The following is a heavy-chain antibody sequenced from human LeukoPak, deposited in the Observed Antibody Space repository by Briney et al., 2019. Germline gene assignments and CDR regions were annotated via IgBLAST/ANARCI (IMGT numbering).Heavy chain of an antibody. CDR1: GFSFGSCA. CDR3: AYDVRGYNRPFDY. V-gene: IGHV3-23*01. Sequence: GGSLRLSCAASGFSFGSCAMNWVRQAPGKGLEWLSSINGSGANIYYADSVEGRFTISRDNSQNTLYLQMNSLRAEDTAVYYCAYDVRGYNRPFDYWGQGTLVTVSS. CDR2: INGSGANI. J-gene: IGHJ4*02. D-gene: IGHD3-10*02.